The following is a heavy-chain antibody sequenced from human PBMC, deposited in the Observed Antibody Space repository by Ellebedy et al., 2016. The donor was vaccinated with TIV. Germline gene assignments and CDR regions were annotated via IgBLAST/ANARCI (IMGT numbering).Heavy chain of an antibody. D-gene: IGHD1-26*01. Sequence: MPSETLSLTCTVSGGSISSYYWSWIRQSPGKGLEWIGYMSYSGSTNYNPSIKSRVTISVDTSKNQFSLRLSSVTAADTAVYYCASRASGRSDLGRVVYFAYWGQGTLVTVSS. CDR2: MSYSGST. V-gene: IGHV4-59*08. CDR1: GGSISSYY. CDR3: ASRASGRSDLGRVVYFAY. J-gene: IGHJ4*02.